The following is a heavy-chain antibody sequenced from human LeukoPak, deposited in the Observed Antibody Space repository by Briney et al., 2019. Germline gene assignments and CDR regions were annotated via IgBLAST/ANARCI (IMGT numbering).Heavy chain of an antibody. V-gene: IGHV4-59*08. CDR3: ARHPFSSPFDH. Sequence: SETLFLTCTVSGASVSGDYWSWVRQPPGKGLEWIGYIYVSGNSNYNPSLKSRVSISLDTSKNQVSLTLTSVTAADTAVYYCARHPFSSPFDHWGQGTLVAVSS. CDR1: GASVSGDY. D-gene: IGHD2/OR15-2a*01. J-gene: IGHJ4*02. CDR2: IYVSGNS.